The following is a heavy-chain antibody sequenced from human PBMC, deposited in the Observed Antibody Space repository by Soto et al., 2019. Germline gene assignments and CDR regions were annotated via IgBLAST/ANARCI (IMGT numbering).Heavy chain of an antibody. V-gene: IGHV3-23*01. J-gene: IGHJ6*03. Sequence: EVQVLESGGGLVQPGGSLRLSCAASGFTFSSYAMNWVRQAPGKGLGGVSAIGGSGGGTYYADSVKGRFTISRDNSKNTLYLQMNSLRAEDTAVYYCAKAQYYDILTGYYTPYYYYMDVWGKGTTVTVSS. D-gene: IGHD3-9*01. CDR2: IGGSGGGT. CDR1: GFTFSSYA. CDR3: AKAQYYDILTGYYTPYYYYMDV.